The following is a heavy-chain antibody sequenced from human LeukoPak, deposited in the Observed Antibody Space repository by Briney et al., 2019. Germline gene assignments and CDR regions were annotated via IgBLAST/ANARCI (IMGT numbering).Heavy chain of an antibody. Sequence: ASVKVSCKASGYTFTSYGISWVRRAPGQGLEWMGWISAYNGNTSYAQKLQGRVTMTTDTSTSTAYMELRSLRSDDTAVYYCARFAVAANWFDPWGQGTLVTVSS. J-gene: IGHJ5*02. CDR2: ISAYNGNT. V-gene: IGHV1-18*01. D-gene: IGHD6-19*01. CDR1: GYTFTSYG. CDR3: ARFAVAANWFDP.